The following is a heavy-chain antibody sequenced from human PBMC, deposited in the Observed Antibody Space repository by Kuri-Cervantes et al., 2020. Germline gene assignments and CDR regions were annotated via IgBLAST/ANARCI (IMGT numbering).Heavy chain of an antibody. CDR2: ISSSSNYI. D-gene: IGHD1-26*01. CDR1: GFTFSSYS. Sequence: GESLKISCAASGFTFSSYSMNWVRQAPGKGLEWVSSISSSSNYIYYADSVKGRFTISRDNAKNSLYLQMNSLRAEDTAVYYCARSMVGTQDYWGQGTLVTVSS. CDR3: ARSMVGTQDY. J-gene: IGHJ4*02. V-gene: IGHV3-21*01.